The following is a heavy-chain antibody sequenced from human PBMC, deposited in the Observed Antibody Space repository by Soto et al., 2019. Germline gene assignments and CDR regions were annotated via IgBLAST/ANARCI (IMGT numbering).Heavy chain of an antibody. D-gene: IGHD3-10*01. CDR2: IYYSGST. Sequence: QVQLQESGPGLVKPSQTLSLTCTVSGGSISSGGYYWSWIRQHPGKGLEWIGYIYYSGSTYYNPSLQRRVTISVDTSKNQFSLKLSSVTAADTAVYYCARDVSRVRGVILHDAFDIWGPGTMVTVSS. V-gene: IGHV4-31*03. CDR3: ARDVSRVRGVILHDAFDI. J-gene: IGHJ3*02. CDR1: GGSISSGGYY.